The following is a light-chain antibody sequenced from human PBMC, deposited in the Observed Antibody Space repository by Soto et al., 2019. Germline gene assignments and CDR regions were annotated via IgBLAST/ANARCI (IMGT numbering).Light chain of an antibody. CDR3: QQSSNWPRT. CDR1: QFISNS. Sequence: EIVMTQSPATLSVSPVERVTLSCRASQFISNSLAWYQQRPGQPPRLLIYGASTRAAGISARFSGSGSGTEFTLTISSLQSEDFAVYYCQQSSNWPRTVGQGTRWIS. J-gene: IGKJ1*01. CDR2: GAS. V-gene: IGKV3-15*01.